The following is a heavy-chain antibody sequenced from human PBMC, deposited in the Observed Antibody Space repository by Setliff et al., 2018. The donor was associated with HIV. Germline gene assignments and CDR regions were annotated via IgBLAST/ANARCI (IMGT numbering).Heavy chain of an antibody. V-gene: IGHV4-4*08. D-gene: IGHD3-9*01. J-gene: IGHJ4*02. CDR1: GGSINNYQ. Sequence: SETLSLTCSVSGVSGGSINNYQWSWIRQPPGKGLEWIGYIYTSGSSNYNPSLKSRVTISGDTSKRQFSLKMSSVTAADTAVYYCARGEPVDILTGYFDYWGQGTLVTVSS. CDR2: IYTSGSS. CDR3: ARGEPVDILTGYFDY.